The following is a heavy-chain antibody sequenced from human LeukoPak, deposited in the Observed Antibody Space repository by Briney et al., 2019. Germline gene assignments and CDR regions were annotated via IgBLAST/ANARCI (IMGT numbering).Heavy chain of an antibody. CDR2: ITTYNGNT. CDR1: GYTFTSYG. CDR3: ARGYDYGDYVGDFDY. Sequence: GASVKVSCKASGYTFTSYGISWVRQAPGQGLEWMGWITTYNGNTNYAQKLQGRVTITTDTSTSTAYMDLRGLRSDDTAVYFCARGYDYGDYVGDFDYWGQGTLVTVSS. D-gene: IGHD4-17*01. V-gene: IGHV1-18*01. J-gene: IGHJ4*02.